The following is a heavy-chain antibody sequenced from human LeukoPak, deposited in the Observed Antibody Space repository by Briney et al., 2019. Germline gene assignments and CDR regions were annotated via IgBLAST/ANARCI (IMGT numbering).Heavy chain of an antibody. D-gene: IGHD3-22*01. J-gene: IGHJ4*02. Sequence: SETLSLTCTVSGGSISSSSYYWGWIRQPPGKGLEWIGSMYYSGSTYYNPSLKSRVTLSVDTSKTQFSLKLSSVTAADTAVYFCARXXGYYDSSGPKDYWGQGTLVTVSS. CDR3: ARXXGYYDSSGPKDY. V-gene: IGHV4-39*01. CDR2: MYYSGST. CDR1: GGSISSSSYY.